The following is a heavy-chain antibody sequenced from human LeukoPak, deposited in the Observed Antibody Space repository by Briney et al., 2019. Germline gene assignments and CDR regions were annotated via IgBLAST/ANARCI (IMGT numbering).Heavy chain of an antibody. V-gene: IGHV3-7*01. D-gene: IGHD5-18*01. CDR1: GFTFSTAW. CDR3: ARAANYGYGDFDY. CDR2: INQGGSVT. J-gene: IGHJ4*02. Sequence: GGSLRLSCAPSGFTFSTAWMTWVRQAPGKGLEWLGNINQGGSVTNYVDSVKGRFSISRDNAKNTMYLQMSSLRVEDTAVYYCARAANYGYGDFDYWGQGTLVTVSS.